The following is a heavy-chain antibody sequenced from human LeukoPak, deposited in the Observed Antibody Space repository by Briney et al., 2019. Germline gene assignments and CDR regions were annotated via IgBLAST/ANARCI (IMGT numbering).Heavy chain of an antibody. CDR2: IKSKTDGGTI. CDR1: GFTYSKAW. J-gene: IGHJ4*02. D-gene: IGHD3-16*02. V-gene: IGHV3-15*01. CDR3: STPIGM. Sequence: GGSLRLSCAASGFTYSKAWMSWVHQAPGKEPEWVGRIKSKTDGGTIDYAAPVKGRFTISRDDSKNTLYLQINSLKIEDTAVYYCSTPIGMWGQGTLVTVSS.